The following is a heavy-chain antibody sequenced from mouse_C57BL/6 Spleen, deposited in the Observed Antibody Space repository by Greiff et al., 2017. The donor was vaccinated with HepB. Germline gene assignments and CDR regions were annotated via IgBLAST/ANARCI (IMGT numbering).Heavy chain of an antibody. J-gene: IGHJ4*01. D-gene: IGHD3-2*02. CDR2: IHPNSGSN. V-gene: IGHV1-64*01. CDR1: GYTFTSYW. CDR3: ARSTRGLRLRGGAMDY. Sequence: ESGAELVKPGASVKLSCKASGYTFTSYWMHWVKQRPGQGLEWIGMIHPNSGSNNYNEKFKSKATLTVDKSSSTAYMQLSSLTSEDSAVYYCARSTRGLRLRGGAMDYWGQGTSVTVSS.